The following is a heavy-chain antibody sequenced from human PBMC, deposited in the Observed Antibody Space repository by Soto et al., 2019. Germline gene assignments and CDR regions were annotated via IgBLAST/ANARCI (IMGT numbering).Heavy chain of an antibody. Sequence: LRLSCAASGFTFSTYAMTWVRQAPGKGLEWVAGITGSGDYTYYEDSVKGRFTISRDNSKNTLYLQMNSLRVEDTAVYYCAKYYQVLIIEYFDYWGQGTLVTVS. CDR1: GFTFSTYA. V-gene: IGHV3-23*01. CDR2: ITGSGDYT. D-gene: IGHD3-3*01. CDR3: AKYYQVLIIEYFDY. J-gene: IGHJ4*02.